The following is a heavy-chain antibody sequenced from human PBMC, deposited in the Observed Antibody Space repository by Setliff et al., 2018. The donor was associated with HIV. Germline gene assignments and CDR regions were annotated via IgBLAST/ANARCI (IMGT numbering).Heavy chain of an antibody. J-gene: IGHJ6*03. Sequence: PSETLSLTCTVSGGSIINNFWGWIRLPPGKGLEWIGHIYSSGSAEYNPSLKSRVTMSVDASKSQVSLRLTSVTAADAAVYYCASADCGGDCYSRTRKFYYYYYMDVWGKGTTVTVSS. V-gene: IGHV4-4*08. CDR2: IYSSGSA. CDR1: GGSIINNF. D-gene: IGHD2-21*02. CDR3: ASADCGGDCYSRTRKFYYYYYMDV.